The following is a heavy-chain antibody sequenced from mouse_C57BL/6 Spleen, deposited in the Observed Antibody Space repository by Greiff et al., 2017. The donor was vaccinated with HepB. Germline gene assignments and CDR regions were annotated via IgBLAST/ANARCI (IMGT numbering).Heavy chain of an antibody. V-gene: IGHV1-81*01. Sequence: QVQLQQSGAELARPGASVKLSCKASGYTFTSYGMSWVKQRTGQGLEWIGEIYPRSGNTYYNEKFKGKATLTADKSSSTAYMELRSLTSEDSAVYFCARGFYDGYYVAYWGQGTLVTVSA. CDR2: IYPRSGNT. D-gene: IGHD2-3*01. CDR1: GYTFTSYG. J-gene: IGHJ3*01. CDR3: ARGFYDGYYVAY.